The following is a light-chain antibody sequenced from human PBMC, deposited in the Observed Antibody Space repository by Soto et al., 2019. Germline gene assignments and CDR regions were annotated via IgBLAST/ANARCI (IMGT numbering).Light chain of an antibody. J-gene: IGLJ2*01. V-gene: IGLV2-14*03. CDR2: DVS. Sequence: QSALTQPASVSGSPGQSITIPCTGTRYDIGAYNYVSWYQHHPGKVPKLIIYDVSNRPSGVSNRFSGSKSGNTASLTISGLQTEDEADYYCSAYSSSNTPSFGGGPKLTVL. CDR3: SAYSSSNTPS. CDR1: RYDIGAYNY.